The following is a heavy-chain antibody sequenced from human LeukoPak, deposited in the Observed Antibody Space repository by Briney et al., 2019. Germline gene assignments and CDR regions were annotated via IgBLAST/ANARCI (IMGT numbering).Heavy chain of an antibody. Sequence: SETLSLTCAVYGGSFSGYYWSWIRQPPGKGLEWIGEINHSGSTNYNPSLKNRVTISVDTSKNQFSLKLSSVTAADTAVYYCARAPYYYGSGSYLQWGQGTLVTVSS. V-gene: IGHV4-34*01. CDR3: ARAPYYYGSGSYLQ. CDR1: GGSFSGYY. D-gene: IGHD3-10*01. CDR2: INHSGST. J-gene: IGHJ1*01.